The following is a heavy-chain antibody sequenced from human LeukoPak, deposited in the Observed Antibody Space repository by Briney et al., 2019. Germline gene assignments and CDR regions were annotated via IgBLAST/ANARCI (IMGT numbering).Heavy chain of an antibody. CDR2: IYYDGST. V-gene: IGHV4-39*01. CDR3: ARQGRDLLDRGIVGATDFDY. CDR1: SGSISSSSYY. D-gene: IGHD1-26*01. J-gene: IGHJ4*02. Sequence: SETLSLTCTVSSGSISSSSYYWGWIRQPPGKGLEWIGNIYYDGSTYYTPSLKSRVTISVDTSKNQFSLKLSSVTAADTAVYYCARQGRDLLDRGIVGATDFDYWGQGTLVTVSS.